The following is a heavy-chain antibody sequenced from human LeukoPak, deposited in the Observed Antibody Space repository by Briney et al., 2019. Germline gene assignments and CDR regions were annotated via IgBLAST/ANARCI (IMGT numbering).Heavy chain of an antibody. V-gene: IGHV5-10-1*01. CDR2: IDPGDSYT. J-gene: IGHJ4*02. Sequence: GESLRISCKGSGYSFTSYWISWVRQMPGKGLEWMGRIDPGDSYTNYSPSFQGHVTISTDKSISTAYLQWSSLKASDTAMFYCARAIKGLFDYWGQGTLVTVSS. CDR3: ARAIKGLFDY. CDR1: GYSFTSYW.